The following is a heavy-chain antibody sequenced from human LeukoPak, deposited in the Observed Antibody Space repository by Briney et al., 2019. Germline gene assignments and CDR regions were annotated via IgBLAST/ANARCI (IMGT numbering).Heavy chain of an antibody. CDR3: IRWSGYSPFDY. CDR1: GYTLSRLG. CDR2: ISAYNGNT. V-gene: IGHV1-18*01. J-gene: IGHJ4*02. Sequence: GASVKGSFKGSGYTLSRLGFSGGRQAPGQRLEWMGWISAYNGNTNYAQKLQGRVTMTTDTSTSTAYMELRSLRSDDTAVYYCIRWSGYSPFDYWGQGTLVTVSS. D-gene: IGHD3-3*01.